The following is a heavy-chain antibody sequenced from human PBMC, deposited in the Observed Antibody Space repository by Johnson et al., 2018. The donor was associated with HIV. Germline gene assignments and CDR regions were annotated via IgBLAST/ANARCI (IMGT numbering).Heavy chain of an antibody. CDR2: ISYDGSNK. Sequence: QVQLVESGGGVVQPGRSLTLSCAPSGFTFSSYGMHWVRQAPGKGLECVAVISYDGSNKYYADSVKGRFTISRDNSKNTQYLQMNNLRAEDTALYYCARRWELHSNAFDIWGQGTMVTVSS. D-gene: IGHD1-26*01. V-gene: IGHV3-30*03. J-gene: IGHJ3*02. CDR3: ARRWELHSNAFDI. CDR1: GFTFSSYG.